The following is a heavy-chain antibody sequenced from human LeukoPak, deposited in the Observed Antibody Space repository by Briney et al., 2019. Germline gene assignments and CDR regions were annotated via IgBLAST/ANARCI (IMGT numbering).Heavy chain of an antibody. CDR3: ARNRNLAAAGPVDAFDI. CDR1: GFTVSSNY. CDR2: IYSASNT. J-gene: IGHJ3*02. Sequence: GGSLRLSCAASGFTVSSNYMSWVRQAPGKGLEWVSFIYSASNTYYADFVKGRFTISRHTSKNTLYLQMNSLRAEDTAVYYCARNRNLAAAGPVDAFDIWGQGTMVTVSS. V-gene: IGHV3-53*04. D-gene: IGHD6-13*01.